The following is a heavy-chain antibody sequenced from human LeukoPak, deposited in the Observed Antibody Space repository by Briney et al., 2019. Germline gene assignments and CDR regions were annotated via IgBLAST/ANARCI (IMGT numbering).Heavy chain of an antibody. J-gene: IGHJ4*02. V-gene: IGHV3-7*01. CDR3: ASLRFLEWSPLDY. Sequence: PGGSLRLSCAASGFTFSYYWMSWVRQAPGKGLEWVANIKQDGSEKYYVDSVKGRFTISRDNAKNSLYLQMNSLRAEDTAVYYCASLRFLEWSPLDYWGQGTLVTVSS. CDR2: IKQDGSEK. CDR1: GFTFSYYW. D-gene: IGHD3-3*01.